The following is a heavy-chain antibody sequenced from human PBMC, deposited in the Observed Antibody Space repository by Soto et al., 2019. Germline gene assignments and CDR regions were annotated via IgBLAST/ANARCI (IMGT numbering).Heavy chain of an antibody. D-gene: IGHD3-3*01. CDR1: GFTFSSYG. V-gene: IGHV3-33*01. CDR3: AREGYDFWSGYQIPAFTVWVHGMDV. J-gene: IGHJ6*02. Sequence: PGGSLRLSCAASGFTFSSYGMHWVRQAPGKGLEWVAVIWYDGSNKYYADSVKGRFTISRDNSKNTLYLQMNSLRAEDTAVYYCAREGYDFWSGYQIPAFTVWVHGMDVWGQGTTVTVSS. CDR2: IWYDGSNK.